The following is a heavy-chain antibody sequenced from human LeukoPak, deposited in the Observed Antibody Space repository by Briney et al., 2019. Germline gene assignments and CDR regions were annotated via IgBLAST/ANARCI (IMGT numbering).Heavy chain of an antibody. CDR1: GGSISSSSYY. Sequence: SETLSLTCTVSGGSISSSSYYWGWIRQPPGKGLEWIGSIYYSGSTYYNPSLKSRVTMSLDTSKNQFSLKLTSVTAADTAVYYCARGSGWTDYWGQGTLVTVSS. CDR2: IYYSGST. J-gene: IGHJ4*02. D-gene: IGHD6-19*01. CDR3: ARGSGWTDY. V-gene: IGHV4-39*07.